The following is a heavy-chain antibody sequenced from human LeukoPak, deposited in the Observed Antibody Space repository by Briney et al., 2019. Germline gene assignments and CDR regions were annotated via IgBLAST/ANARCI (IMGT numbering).Heavy chain of an antibody. Sequence: SETLSLTCTVSGGSTSSSSYYWGWIRQPPGKGLEWIGSIYYSGSTYYNPSLKSRVTISVDTSKNQFSLRLSSVTAADTAVYYCARHERDIVVVPAVPSTFDPWGQGTLVTVSS. D-gene: IGHD2-2*01. V-gene: IGHV4-39*01. J-gene: IGHJ5*02. CDR3: ARHERDIVVVPAVPSTFDP. CDR2: IYYSGST. CDR1: GGSTSSSSYY.